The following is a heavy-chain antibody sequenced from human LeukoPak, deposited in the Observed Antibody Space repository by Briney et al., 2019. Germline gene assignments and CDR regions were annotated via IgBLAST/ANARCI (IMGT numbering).Heavy chain of an antibody. CDR3: AREDGDTPMGRGMTYYFDN. CDR1: GYTFTSHG. CDR2: INTNTGNP. V-gene: IGHV7-4-1*02. J-gene: IGHJ4*02. Sequence: GAAVKVSCKASGYTFTSHGISWVRQAPGQGLEWMGWINTNTGNPTYAQGFTGRFVFSLDTSVSTTYLQISGLRAEDTAVYYCAREDGDTPMGRGMTYYFDNWGQGTLVTVSS. D-gene: IGHD5-18*01.